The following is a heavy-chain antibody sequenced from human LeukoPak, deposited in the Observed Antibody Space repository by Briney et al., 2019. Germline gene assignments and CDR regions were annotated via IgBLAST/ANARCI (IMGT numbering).Heavy chain of an antibody. CDR3: ARDPPAVTANTYG. CDR2: IYSGGTT. V-gene: IGHV3-66*01. Sequence: GGFLRLSCAASGFTVSNNYMNWVRRAPGKGLEWVSLIYSGGTTYYADSVKGRFTISRDGSKNTLYLQMNSLRVEDTAVYYCARDPPAVTANTYGWGQGTLVTVSS. D-gene: IGHD5-18*01. CDR1: GFTVSNNY. J-gene: IGHJ4*02.